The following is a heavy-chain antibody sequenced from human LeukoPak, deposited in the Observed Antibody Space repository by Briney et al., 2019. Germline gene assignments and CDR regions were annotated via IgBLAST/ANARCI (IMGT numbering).Heavy chain of an antibody. V-gene: IGHV3-48*01. CDR2: ISSSSSTI. J-gene: IGHJ4*02. Sequence: GGSLRLSCAASGFTFSSYSMNWVRQAPGKGLEWVSYISSSSSTIYYADSVKGRFTISRDNAKNSLYLQMNSLRAEDTAVYYCARDLYGGSGSYLRDYWGQGTLVTVSS. CDR1: GFTFSSYS. CDR3: ARDLYGGSGSYLRDY. D-gene: IGHD3-10*01.